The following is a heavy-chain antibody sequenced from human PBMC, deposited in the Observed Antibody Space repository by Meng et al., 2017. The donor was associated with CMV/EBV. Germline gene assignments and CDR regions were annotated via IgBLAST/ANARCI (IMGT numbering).Heavy chain of an antibody. CDR2: IYHSGST. Sequence: LRLSCIVSGYSISSGYYWGWIRQPPGKGLEWIGSIYHSGSTYYNPSLKSRVSTSVDTSKNQFSLKLSSVTAADTAVYYCARAVVVPAAIDYWGQGTLVTVSS. D-gene: IGHD2-2*01. V-gene: IGHV4-38-2*02. J-gene: IGHJ4*02. CDR3: ARAVVVPAAIDY. CDR1: GYSISSGYY.